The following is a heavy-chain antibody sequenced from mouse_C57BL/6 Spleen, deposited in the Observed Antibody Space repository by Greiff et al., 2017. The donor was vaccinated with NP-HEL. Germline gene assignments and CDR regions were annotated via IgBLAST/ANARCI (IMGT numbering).Heavy chain of an antibody. CDR2: INPYNGDT. Sequence: EVQLQQSGPELVKPGDSVKISCKASGYSFTGYFMNWVMQSHGKSLEWIGRINPYNGDTFYNQKFKGKATLTVDKSSSTAHMELRSLTSEDSAVYYWARYGYDVGFDYWGQGTTLTVSS. V-gene: IGHV1-20*01. J-gene: IGHJ2*01. CDR1: GYSFTGYF. CDR3: ARYGYDVGFDY. D-gene: IGHD2-2*01.